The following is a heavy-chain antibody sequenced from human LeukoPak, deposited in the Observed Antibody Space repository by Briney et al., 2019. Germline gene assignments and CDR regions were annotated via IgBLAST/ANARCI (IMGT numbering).Heavy chain of an antibody. J-gene: IGHJ5*02. D-gene: IGHD3-22*01. CDR1: GGSFSGYY. CDR2: IYYSGST. V-gene: IGHV4-59*01. Sequence: SETLSLTCAVYGGSFSGYYWSWIRQPPGKGLEWIGYIYYSGSTNYNPSLKSRVTISVDTSKNQFSLKLSSVTAADTAVYYCARSPLLYYYDSSGPYNWFDPWGQGTLVTVSS. CDR3: ARSPLLYYYDSSGPYNWFDP.